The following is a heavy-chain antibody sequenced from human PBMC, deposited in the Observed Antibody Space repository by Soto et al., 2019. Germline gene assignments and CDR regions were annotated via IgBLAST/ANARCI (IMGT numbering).Heavy chain of an antibody. V-gene: IGHV1-69*02. J-gene: IGHJ4*02. Sequence: QVQLVQSGAEVKKPGASVKVSCKASGGTFSSYTISWVRQAPGQGLEWMGRIIPILGIANYAQKFQGRVTITADKSTSTAYMELSSLRSEDTAVYYCARAGMTTVTYIDYWGQGTLVTVSS. CDR3: ARAGMTTVTYIDY. D-gene: IGHD4-17*01. CDR1: GGTFSSYT. CDR2: IIPILGIA.